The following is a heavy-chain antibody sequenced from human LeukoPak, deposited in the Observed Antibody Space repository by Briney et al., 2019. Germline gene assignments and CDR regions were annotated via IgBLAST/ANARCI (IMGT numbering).Heavy chain of an antibody. CDR3: ARDLEELAMARGVAFDY. CDR1: GDSVSSNSAA. Sequence: SQTLSLTCAISGDSVSSNSAAWNWIRQSPSRGLEWLGRTYYRSKWYNDYAVSVKSRITINPDTSKNQFSLQLNSVTPEDTAVYYCARDLEELAMARGVAFDYWGQGTLVTVSS. D-gene: IGHD3-10*01. J-gene: IGHJ4*02. V-gene: IGHV6-1*01. CDR2: TYYRSKWYN.